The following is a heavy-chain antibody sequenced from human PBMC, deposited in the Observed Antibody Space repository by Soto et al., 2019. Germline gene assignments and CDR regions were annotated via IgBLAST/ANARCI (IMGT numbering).Heavy chain of an antibody. D-gene: IGHD6-6*01. V-gene: IGHV4-31*03. CDR2: IYYTGTT. CDR3: ARRSSSSLGSLFDP. CDR1: GDSISGGNYY. Sequence: SETLSLTCTVSGDSISGGNYYWTWIRQHPGRGLEWIGYIYYTGTTHYSPSLQSRVTMSVDTSKNQISLTLTSLTPADTAVYFCARRSSSSLGSLFDPWGRGILVTVSS. J-gene: IGHJ5*02.